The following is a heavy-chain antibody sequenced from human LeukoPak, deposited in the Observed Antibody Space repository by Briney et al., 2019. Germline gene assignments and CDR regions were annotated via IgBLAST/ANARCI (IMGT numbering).Heavy chain of an antibody. CDR2: INPGGRST. CDR3: ARDRVVVAASFRFDP. CDR1: GYTFTNYY. V-gene: IGHV1-46*01. J-gene: IGHJ5*02. Sequence: ASVKVSCKASGYTFTNYYIHWVRQAPGQGLEWMGIINPGGRSTNYAQKFQGRVTMTRDTSISTAYMELSRLRSDDTAVYYCARDRVVVAASFRFDPWGQGTLVTVSS. D-gene: IGHD2-15*01.